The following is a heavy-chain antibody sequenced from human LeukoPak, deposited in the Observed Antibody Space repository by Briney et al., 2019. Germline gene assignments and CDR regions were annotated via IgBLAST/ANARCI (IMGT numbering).Heavy chain of an antibody. V-gene: IGHV4-59*01. J-gene: IGHJ6*02. CDR1: GGSISSYY. CDR2: IYYSGST. CDR3: ARSGPLQDGYNPYYYYYYGMDV. D-gene: IGHD5-24*01. Sequence: PSETLSLTCTVSGGSISSYYWSWIRQPPGKGLEWIGYIYYSGSTNYNPSLKSRVTISVDTSKNQFSLKLSSVTAADTAVYYCARSGPLQDGYNPYYYYYYGMDVWGQGTTVTVSS.